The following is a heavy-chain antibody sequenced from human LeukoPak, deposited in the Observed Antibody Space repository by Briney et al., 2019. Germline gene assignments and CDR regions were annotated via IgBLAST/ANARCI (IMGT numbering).Heavy chain of an antibody. CDR3: ARDYLFIAVAGTWFAGYFDY. CDR1: GFTFDDYA. D-gene: IGHD6-19*01. Sequence: PGGSLRLSCAASGFTFDDYAMHWVRQAPGKGLEWVSGISWNSGSIGYADSVKGRFTISRDNAKNSLYLQMNSLRAEDTAVYYCARDYLFIAVAGTWFAGYFDYWGQGTLVTVSS. CDR2: ISWNSGSI. J-gene: IGHJ4*02. V-gene: IGHV3-9*01.